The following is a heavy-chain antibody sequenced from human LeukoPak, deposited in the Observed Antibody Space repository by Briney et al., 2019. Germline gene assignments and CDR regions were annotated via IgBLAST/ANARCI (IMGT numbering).Heavy chain of an antibody. V-gene: IGHV3-21*01. D-gene: IGHD3-3*01. J-gene: IGHJ4*02. CDR1: GFTFSSYT. Sequence: GGSLSLSCAASGFTFSSYTMNWVRQAPGKGLEWVSSISSSSSYIYYADSVKGRFTISRDNAKNSLYLQMNSLRAEDTAVYYCARDYDFWSGYANFDYWGQGTLVTVSS. CDR2: ISSSSSYI. CDR3: ARDYDFWSGYANFDY.